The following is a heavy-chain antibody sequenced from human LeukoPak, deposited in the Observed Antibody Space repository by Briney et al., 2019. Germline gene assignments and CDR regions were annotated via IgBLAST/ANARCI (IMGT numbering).Heavy chain of an antibody. J-gene: IGHJ4*02. CDR1: GYTFTGYY. D-gene: IGHD6-13*01. Sequence: ASVKVSCKASGYTFTGYYMHWVRQAPGQGLEWMGWINPNSGGTNYAQKFQGRVTMTRDTSISTAYMELSRLRSDDTAVYYCAGGPSSSWWYFDYWGQGTLVTVSS. CDR3: AGGPSSSWWYFDY. CDR2: INPNSGGT. V-gene: IGHV1-2*02.